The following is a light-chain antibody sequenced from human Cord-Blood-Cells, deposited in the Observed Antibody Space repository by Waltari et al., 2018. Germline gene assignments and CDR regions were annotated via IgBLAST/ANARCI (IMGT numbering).Light chain of an antibody. J-gene: IGKJ3*01. CDR3: QQRSNWPPVT. CDR2: DAS. Sequence: EIVLTQSPATLSLSPGERANLSCRASQSVSSYLAWYQQKPGPAPRLLIYDASNRATGIPARFSGSGSGTDFTLTISSLEPEDFAVYYCQQRSNWPPVTFGPGTKVDIK. CDR1: QSVSSY. V-gene: IGKV3-11*01.